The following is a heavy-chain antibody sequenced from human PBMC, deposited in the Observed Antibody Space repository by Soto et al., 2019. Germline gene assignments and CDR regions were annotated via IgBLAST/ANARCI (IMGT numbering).Heavy chain of an antibody. CDR3: ARATTSPKEYSSSTIDY. V-gene: IGHV4-30-2*01. Sequence: ASETLSLTCAVSGGSISSGGYSWSWVRQPPGKGLEWIGEIYHSGSTNYNPSLKSRVTISVDKSKNQFSLKLSSVTAADTAVYYCARATTSPKEYSSSTIDYWGQGTLVTVSS. D-gene: IGHD6-6*01. J-gene: IGHJ4*02. CDR2: IYHSGST. CDR1: GGSISSGGYS.